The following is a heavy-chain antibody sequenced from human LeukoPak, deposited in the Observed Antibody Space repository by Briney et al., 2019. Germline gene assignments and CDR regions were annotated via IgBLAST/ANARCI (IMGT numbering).Heavy chain of an antibody. CDR1: GGTFSSYA. V-gene: IGHV1-69*05. CDR3: AVVGYYDSSGYFDY. D-gene: IGHD3-22*01. J-gene: IGHJ4*02. Sequence: GASVKVSCKASGGTFSSYAISWVRQAPGQGLEWMGGIIPIFGTANYAQKFQARVTITTDESKSTAYMELSSLRSEDTAVYYCAVVGYYDSSGYFDYWGQGTLVTVSS. CDR2: IIPIFGTA.